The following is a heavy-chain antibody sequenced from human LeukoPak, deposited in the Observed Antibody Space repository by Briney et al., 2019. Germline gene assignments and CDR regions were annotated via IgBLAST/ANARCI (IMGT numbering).Heavy chain of an antibody. Sequence: ASVKVSCKASGYTFTSYGISWVRQAPGQGLEWMGWISASSGDINYAQKFQGRVTMTTDTSTSTAYMELSSLRSEDTAVYYCARRSTLYSSGWFYFDYWGQGTLVTVSS. CDR1: GYTFTSYG. D-gene: IGHD6-19*01. CDR2: ISASSGDI. V-gene: IGHV1-18*01. J-gene: IGHJ4*02. CDR3: ARRSTLYSSGWFYFDY.